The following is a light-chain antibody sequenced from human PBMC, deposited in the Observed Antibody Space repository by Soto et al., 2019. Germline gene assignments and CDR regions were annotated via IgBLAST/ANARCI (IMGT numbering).Light chain of an antibody. J-gene: IGKJ1*01. CDR2: TAS. CDR3: QHLHGYPRT. V-gene: IGKV1-9*01. Sequence: DIQLTQSPSFLSASVGDRVTITCRASQGISSDLAWYQQKPGKAPNLLIYTASTLQSGVPSRFSGSGSGTEFTLTISSLQPDDFATYYCQHLHGYPRTFDQGTKVEIK. CDR1: QGISSD.